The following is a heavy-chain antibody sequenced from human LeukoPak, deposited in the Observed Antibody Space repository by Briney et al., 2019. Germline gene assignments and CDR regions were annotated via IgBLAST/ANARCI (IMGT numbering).Heavy chain of an antibody. V-gene: IGHV4-30-2*01. CDR1: GGSISSGGYS. CDR2: IYHSGST. J-gene: IGHJ5*02. Sequence: SETLSLTCAVSGGSISSGGYSWSWIRQPPGKGLEWIGYIYHSGSTNYHPSLKSRVTISVDRSKNQFSLKLSSVTAADTAVYYCARGPYYYGSGSNNWFDPWGQGTLVTVSS. CDR3: ARGPYYYGSGSNNWFDP. D-gene: IGHD3-10*01.